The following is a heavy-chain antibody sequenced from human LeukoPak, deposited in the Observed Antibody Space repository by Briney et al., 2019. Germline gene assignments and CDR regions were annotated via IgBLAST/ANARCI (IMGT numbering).Heavy chain of an antibody. CDR1: GHTFTSYG. Sequence: GASVKVSCKASGHTFTSYGISWVRQAPGQGLEWMGWISAYNGNTNYAQKLQGRVTMTTDTSTSTAYMELRSLRSDDTAVYYCARVSSDVNTPLPILAAAGLTDYWGQGTLVIVSS. J-gene: IGHJ4*02. CDR3: ARVSSDVNTPLPILAAAGLTDY. V-gene: IGHV1-18*01. D-gene: IGHD6-13*01. CDR2: ISAYNGNT.